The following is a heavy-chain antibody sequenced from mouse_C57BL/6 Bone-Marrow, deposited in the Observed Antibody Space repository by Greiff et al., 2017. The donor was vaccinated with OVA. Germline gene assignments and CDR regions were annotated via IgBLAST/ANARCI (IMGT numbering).Heavy chain of an antibody. CDR2: IDPETGGT. CDR1: GYTFTDYE. J-gene: IGHJ2*01. CDR3: TRGYGSFDY. D-gene: IGHD1-1*01. V-gene: IGHV1-15*01. Sequence: QVQLKQSGAELVRPGASVTLSCKASGYTFTDYEMHWVKQTPVHGLEWIGAIDPETGGTAYNQKFKGKAILTADKSSSTAYMEPRSLTSEDSAVYYCTRGYGSFDYWGQGTTLTVSS.